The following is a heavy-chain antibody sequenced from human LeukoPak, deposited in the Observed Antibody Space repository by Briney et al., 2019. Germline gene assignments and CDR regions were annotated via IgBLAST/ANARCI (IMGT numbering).Heavy chain of an antibody. CDR3: ASGCSSTSCYPSYYCYYYMDV. V-gene: IGHV4-34*01. CDR2: INHSGST. D-gene: IGHD2-2*01. CDR1: GGSFSGYY. Sequence: SETLSLTCAVYGGSFSGYYWSWIRQPPGKGLEWIGEINHSGSTNYNPSLKSRVTISVDTSKNQFSLKLSSVTAADTAVYYCASGCSSTSCYPSYYCYYYMDVWGKGTTVTVSS. J-gene: IGHJ6*03.